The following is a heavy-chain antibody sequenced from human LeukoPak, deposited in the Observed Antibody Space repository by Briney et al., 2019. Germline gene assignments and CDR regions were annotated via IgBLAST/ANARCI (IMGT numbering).Heavy chain of an antibody. CDR1: GGTFSSYA. Sequence: GASVKVSCKASGGTFSSYAISWVRQAPGQGLEWMGRIIPILGIANYAQKFQGRVTITADKSTSTAYMELSSLRSEDTAVYYCAFLCGSYNRAYHSGDAFDIWGQGTMVTVSS. J-gene: IGHJ3*02. CDR3: AFLCGSYNRAYHSGDAFDI. D-gene: IGHD1-26*01. CDR2: IIPILGIA. V-gene: IGHV1-69*04.